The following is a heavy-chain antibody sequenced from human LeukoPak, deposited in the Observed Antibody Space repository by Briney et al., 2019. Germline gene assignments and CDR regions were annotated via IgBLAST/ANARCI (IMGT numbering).Heavy chain of an antibody. V-gene: IGHV3-23*01. CDR3: AKAHPVYCSSTSCSYFDY. D-gene: IGHD2-2*01. CDR2: ISGSGGST. CDR1: GFTFSSYA. J-gene: IGHJ4*02. Sequence: GGSLRLSCAASGFTFSSYAMSWVRQAPGKGLEWVSAISGSGGSTYYADSVKGWFTISRDNSKNTLYLQMNSLRAEDTAVYYCAKAHPVYCSSTSCSYFDYWGQGTLVTVSS.